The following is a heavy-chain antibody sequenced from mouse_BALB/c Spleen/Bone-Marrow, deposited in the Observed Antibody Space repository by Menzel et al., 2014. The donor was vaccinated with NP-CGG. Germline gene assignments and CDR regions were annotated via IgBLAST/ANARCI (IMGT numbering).Heavy chain of an antibody. CDR3: ARPYRYGCYFDY. Sequence: VNLVESGSVLVRPGASVELSCKASGYTFTNSWMHWAKQRPGQGLEWIGEIHPNSGNSNYNEKFKGKATLTVDTSSNPPYVDLNHRTFEESEVSPYARPYRYGCYFDYWGQGSTPTVSS. CDR1: GYTFTNSW. J-gene: IGHJ2*01. D-gene: IGHD2-14*01. V-gene: IGHV1S130*01. CDR2: IHPNSGNS.